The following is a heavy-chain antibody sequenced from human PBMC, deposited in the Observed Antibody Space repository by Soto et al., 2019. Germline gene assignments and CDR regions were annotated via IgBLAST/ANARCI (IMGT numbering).Heavy chain of an antibody. CDR1: GFTFSNYG. D-gene: IGHD6-19*01. CDR3: ARESSSGVRPTKYNWFDP. V-gene: IGHV3-30*03. Sequence: GGSLRLSCAASGFTFSNYGIHWVRQAPGKGLEWVAVISHDGNKEYYADSVKGRFTVSRDNSKKTVYLQMNSLRAEDTAMYYCARESSSGVRPTKYNWFDPWGQGTLVTVSS. CDR2: ISHDGNKE. J-gene: IGHJ5*02.